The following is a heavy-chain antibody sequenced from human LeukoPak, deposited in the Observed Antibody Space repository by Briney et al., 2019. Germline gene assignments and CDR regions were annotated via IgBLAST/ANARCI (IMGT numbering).Heavy chain of an antibody. Sequence: SETLSLTCTVSGGSISSSSYYWGWIRQPPGKGLEWIGSIYYSGSTYYNPSLKSRVTISVDTSKNQFSLKLSSVTAADTAVHYCARDAYYDILTGYQNYYYYMDVWGKGTTVTISS. J-gene: IGHJ6*03. V-gene: IGHV4-39*07. D-gene: IGHD3-9*01. CDR1: GGSISSSSYY. CDR2: IYYSGST. CDR3: ARDAYYDILTGYQNYYYYMDV.